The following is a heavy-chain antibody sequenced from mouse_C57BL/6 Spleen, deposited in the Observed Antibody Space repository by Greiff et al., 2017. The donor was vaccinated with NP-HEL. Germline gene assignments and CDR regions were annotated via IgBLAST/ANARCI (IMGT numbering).Heavy chain of an antibody. D-gene: IGHD1-1*01. J-gene: IGHJ4*01. Sequence: VKLVESGPGLVAPSQSLSITCTVSGFSLTSYGVDWVRQSPGKGLEWLGVIWGVGSTNYNSALKSRLSISKDNSKSHVFLKMNSLQTDDTAMYYCAILYYGSSYDYAMDYWGQGTSVTVSS. CDR2: IWGVGST. CDR1: GFSLTSYG. CDR3: AILYYGSSYDYAMDY. V-gene: IGHV2-6*01.